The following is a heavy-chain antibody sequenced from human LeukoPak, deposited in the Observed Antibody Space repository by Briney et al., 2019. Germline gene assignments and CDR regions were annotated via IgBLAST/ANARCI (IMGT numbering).Heavy chain of an antibody. J-gene: IGHJ2*01. CDR3: ARDPPSYGDYTNYYFDL. V-gene: IGHV4-39*07. CDR1: GDYISGSSSYY. CDR2: IYYTGRT. D-gene: IGHD4-17*01. Sequence: PSETLSLTCSVSGDYISGSSSYYWAWIRQPPGKGLQSIGNIYYTGRTYYNPSLKSRATISVDTSKNQFSLKLSSVTAADTAVYYCARDPPSYGDYTNYYFDLWGRGTLVTVSS.